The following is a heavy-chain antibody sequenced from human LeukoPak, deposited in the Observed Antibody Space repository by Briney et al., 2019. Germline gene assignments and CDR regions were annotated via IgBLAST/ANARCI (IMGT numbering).Heavy chain of an antibody. CDR3: ARWAYDFWSGYYTYWFDP. D-gene: IGHD3-3*01. Sequence: ASVKVSCKVSGYTLTELSMHWVRQAPGKGLEWMGGFDPEDGETIYAQKFQGRVTMTEDTSTDTAYMELSSLRSEDTAVYYCARWAYDFWSGYYTYWFDPWGQGTLVTVSS. CDR2: FDPEDGET. J-gene: IGHJ5*02. V-gene: IGHV1-24*01. CDR1: GYTLTELS.